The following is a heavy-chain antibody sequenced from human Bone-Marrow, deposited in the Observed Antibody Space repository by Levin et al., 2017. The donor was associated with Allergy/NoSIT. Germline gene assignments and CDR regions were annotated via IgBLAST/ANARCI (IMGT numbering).Heavy chain of an antibody. D-gene: IGHD1-26*01. CDR1: GYTFTSYD. CDR3: ARGLGGGFDP. Sequence: PGESLKISCKASGYTFTSYDINWVRQATGQGLEWMGWMNPNSGNTAYAQKFQGRVTMTRDTSISTAYMDLSSLTSDDTAVYYCARGLGGGFDPWGQGTLVTVSS. CDR2: MNPNSGNT. J-gene: IGHJ5*02. V-gene: IGHV1-8*01.